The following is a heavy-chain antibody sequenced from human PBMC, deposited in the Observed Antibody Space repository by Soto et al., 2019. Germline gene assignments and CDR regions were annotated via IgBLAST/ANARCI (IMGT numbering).Heavy chain of an antibody. CDR1: GYSFTSYW. J-gene: IGHJ5*02. CDR2: IDPSDSYT. V-gene: IGHV5-10-1*01. D-gene: IGHD5-18*01. CDR3: AGSRRDSYGYGNWFDP. Sequence: GESLKISCKGSGYSFTSYWISWVRQMPGKGLEWMGRIDPSDSYTNYSPSFQGHVTISADKSISTAYLQWSSLKASDTAMYYCAGSRRDSYGYGNWFDPWGQGTLVTVSS.